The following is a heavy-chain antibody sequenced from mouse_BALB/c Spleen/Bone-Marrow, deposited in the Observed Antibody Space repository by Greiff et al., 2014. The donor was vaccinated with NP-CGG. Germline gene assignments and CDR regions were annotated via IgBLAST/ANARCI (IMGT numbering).Heavy chain of an antibody. CDR2: ISSGGST. CDR1: GFTFSSYA. V-gene: IGHV5-6-5*01. CDR3: ARGGGYYYAMDY. J-gene: IGHJ4*01. Sequence: EVMLVESGGGLVKPGGSLKLSCAASGFTFSSYAMSWVRQTPEKRLEWVASISSGGSTYYPDSVKGRFTISRDNARNILYLQMSSLRSEDTAMYYCARGGGYYYAMDYWGQGTSLTVSS.